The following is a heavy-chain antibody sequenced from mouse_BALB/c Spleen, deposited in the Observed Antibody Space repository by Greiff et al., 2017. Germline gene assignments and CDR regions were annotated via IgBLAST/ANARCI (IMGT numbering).Heavy chain of an antibody. CDR1: GFTFSDYY. D-gene: IGHD2-12*01. V-gene: IGHV5-4*02. CDR2: ISDGGSYT. CDR3: ARGRYDNFDY. Sequence: EVHLVESGGGLVKPGGSLKLSCAASGFTFSDYYMYWVRQTPEKRLEWVATISDGGSYTYYPDSVKGRFTISRDNAKNNLYLQMSSLKSEDTAMYYCARGRYDNFDYWGQGTTLTASS. J-gene: IGHJ2*01.